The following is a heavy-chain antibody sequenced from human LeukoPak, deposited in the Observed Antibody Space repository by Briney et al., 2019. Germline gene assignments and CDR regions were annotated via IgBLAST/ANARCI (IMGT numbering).Heavy chain of an antibody. CDR3: ARSQSSSLIDY. J-gene: IGHJ4*02. Sequence: GRSLRLSCAASGFSFSAYGVHWVRQAPGKGLEWVAVIRYDGSSKDYADSVKGRFTFSRDNSKNTLYLQMNSLTVEDTAVYYCARSQSSSLIDYWGQGTLVTVSS. D-gene: IGHD6-13*01. CDR1: GFSFSAYG. V-gene: IGHV3-33*01. CDR2: IRYDGSSK.